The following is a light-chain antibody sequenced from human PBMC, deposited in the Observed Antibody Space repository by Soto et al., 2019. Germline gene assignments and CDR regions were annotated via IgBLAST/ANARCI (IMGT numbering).Light chain of an antibody. CDR3: QQAFSAEWT. J-gene: IGKJ1*01. V-gene: IGKV1-39*01. CDR2: DAS. Sequence: DIQITQSPSSLSASVGDRVTITCQASHDIRNYLNWYQQKPGQAPKLLIHDASRLQTGVPSRFSGTGSGTDFTLTISSLQPEDFATYFCQQAFSAEWTFGQGTKVDI. CDR1: HDIRNY.